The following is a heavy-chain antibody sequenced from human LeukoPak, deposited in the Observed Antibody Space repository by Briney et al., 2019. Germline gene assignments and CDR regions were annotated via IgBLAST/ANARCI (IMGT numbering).Heavy chain of an antibody. J-gene: IGHJ4*02. Sequence: GGSLRLSCAASGFTFSSYWMSWVRQAPGKGLEWVANIKQDGSEKYYVDSVKGRFTISRDNAKNSLYLQMNSLRAEDTAVYYCAKAEGYCSGTWCFRWFDWWGQGTLVTVSS. V-gene: IGHV3-7*03. CDR3: AKAEGYCSGTWCFRWFDW. CDR2: IKQDGSEK. CDR1: GFTFSSYW. D-gene: IGHD2-15*01.